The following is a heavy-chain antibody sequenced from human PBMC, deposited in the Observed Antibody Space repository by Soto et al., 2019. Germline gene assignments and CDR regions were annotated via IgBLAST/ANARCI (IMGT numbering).Heavy chain of an antibody. CDR1: GFSLTTSGVG. J-gene: IGHJ4*02. Sequence: QITLNESGPTVVRPTETLTLTCRFSGFSLTTSGVGVGWVRQSPGKAPEWLALIYWDDDKRYSASLKSRLTITKDTSKSLVVRTVSDLDPTDTATYYCAHRVLRTVFGVVTTTAIYFDFWAQGTPVAVSS. CDR2: IYWDDDK. D-gene: IGHD3-3*01. CDR3: AHRVLRTVFGVVTTTAIYFDF. V-gene: IGHV2-5*02.